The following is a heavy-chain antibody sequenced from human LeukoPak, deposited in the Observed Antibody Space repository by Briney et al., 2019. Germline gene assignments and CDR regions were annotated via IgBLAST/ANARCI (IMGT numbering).Heavy chain of an antibody. Sequence: GGSLRLSCAASGFTFDDYGMSWVRQAPGKGLEWVSGINWNGGSTGYADSVKGRFTISRDNAKNSLYLQMNSLRAEDTALYYCARVDYYGSEYYFDYWRQGTLVTVSS. CDR1: GFTFDDYG. V-gene: IGHV3-20*04. J-gene: IGHJ4*02. D-gene: IGHD3-10*01. CDR2: INWNGGST. CDR3: ARVDYYGSEYYFDY.